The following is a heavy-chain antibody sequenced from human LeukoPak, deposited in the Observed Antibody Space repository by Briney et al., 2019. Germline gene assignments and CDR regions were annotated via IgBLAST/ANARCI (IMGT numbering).Heavy chain of an antibody. V-gene: IGHV4-4*02. D-gene: IGHD3-9*01. CDR3: ARDPYDTTFHDAFDI. CDR2: IYHSGST. CDR1: GGSISSSNW. J-gene: IGHJ3*02. Sequence: TSETLSLTCAVSGGSISSSNWWSWVRQPPGKGLEWIGEIYHSGSTNYNPSLKSRVTKSVDKSKNQFSLKLSSVTAADTAVYYCARDPYDTTFHDAFDIWGQGTMVTVSS.